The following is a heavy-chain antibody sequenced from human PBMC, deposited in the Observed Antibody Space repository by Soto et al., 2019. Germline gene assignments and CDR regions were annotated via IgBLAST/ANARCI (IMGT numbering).Heavy chain of an antibody. J-gene: IGHJ4*02. CDR1: GYTFTSYG. Sequence: ASGKVSCKASGYTFTSYGISWVRQAPGQGLEWMGWISAYNGNTNYAQKLQGRVTMTTDTSTSTAYMELRSLRSDDTAVYYCARVLGAYCGGDCLFDYWGQGTLVTVSS. D-gene: IGHD2-21*02. CDR2: ISAYNGNT. CDR3: ARVLGAYCGGDCLFDY. V-gene: IGHV1-18*01.